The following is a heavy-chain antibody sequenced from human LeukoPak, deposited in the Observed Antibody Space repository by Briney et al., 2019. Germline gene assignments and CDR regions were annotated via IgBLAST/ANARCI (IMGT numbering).Heavy chain of an antibody. V-gene: IGHV4-38-2*02. J-gene: IGHJ4*02. CDR3: ARHDSDRGVFFDS. D-gene: IGHD3-3*01. CDR1: GYSISSGYY. Sequence: SETLSLTCTVSGYSISSGYYWGWIRQPPGKGLEWIGSIYHSGSTYYNPSLMSRVTISVDTSKNQFSLKLSSVTAADTAVYYCARHDSDRGVFFDSWGQGTLVTVSS. CDR2: IYHSGST.